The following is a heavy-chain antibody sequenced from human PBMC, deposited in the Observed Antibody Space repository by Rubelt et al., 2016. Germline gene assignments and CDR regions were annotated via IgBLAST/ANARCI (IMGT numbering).Heavy chain of an antibody. Sequence: QVQLQESGPGLVKPSETLSLTCTVSGGSISSDYWSWIRQPPGKGLEWIGEINHSGSTYYNPSLKSRVTISVDTSKKQISLKMSSVTAADTAVYYCARHDTGSFLFDFWGQGTPVTVSS. J-gene: IGHJ4*02. V-gene: IGHV4-59*04. CDR3: ARHDTGSFLFDF. CDR2: INHSGST. D-gene: IGHD1-26*01. CDR1: GGSISSDY.